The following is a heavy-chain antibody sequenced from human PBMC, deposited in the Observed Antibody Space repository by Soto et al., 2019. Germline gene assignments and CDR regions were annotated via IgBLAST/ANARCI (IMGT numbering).Heavy chain of an antibody. V-gene: IGHV3-30*18. CDR3: AKVHCNSTSCYPNYYYYYGMDV. CDR1: GFTFSSYG. CDR2: ISYDGSNK. D-gene: IGHD2-2*01. J-gene: IGHJ6*02. Sequence: VGSLRLSCAASGFTFSSYGMHWVRQAPGKGLEWVAVISYDGSNKYYGDSVKGRFTISRDNSKNTLSLQMNSLRVEDTAVYYCAKVHCNSTSCYPNYYYYYGMDVWGQGTTVTVS.